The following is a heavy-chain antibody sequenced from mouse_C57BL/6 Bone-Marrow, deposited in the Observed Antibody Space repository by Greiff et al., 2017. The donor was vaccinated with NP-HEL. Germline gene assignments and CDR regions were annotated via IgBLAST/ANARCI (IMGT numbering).Heavy chain of an antibody. CDR3: ARRGGYYFDY. V-gene: IGHV5-6*02. CDR1: GFTFSSYG. J-gene: IGHJ2*01. CDR2: ISSGGSYT. Sequence: EVKLMESGGDLVKPGGSLKLSCAASGFTFSSYGMSWVRQTPDKRLEWVATISSGGSYTYYPDSVKGRFTISRDNAKNTLYLQMSILKSENTAMYYCARRGGYYFDYWGQGTTLTVSS.